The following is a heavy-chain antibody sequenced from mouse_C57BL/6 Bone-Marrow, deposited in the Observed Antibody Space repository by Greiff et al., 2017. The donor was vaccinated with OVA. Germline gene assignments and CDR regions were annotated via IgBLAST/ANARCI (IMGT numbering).Heavy chain of an antibody. CDR2: ISNGGGST. D-gene: IGHD1-1*01. V-gene: IGHV5-12*01. CDR1: GFTFSDYY. CDR3: ARREVYYYGSSLDY. Sequence: DVQLVESGGGLVQPGGSLKLSCAASGFTFSDYYMYWVRQTPEKRLEWVAYISNGGGSTYYPDTVKGRFTISRDNAKNTLYLQMSRLKSEDTAMYYCARREVYYYGSSLDYWGQGTTLTVSS. J-gene: IGHJ2*01.